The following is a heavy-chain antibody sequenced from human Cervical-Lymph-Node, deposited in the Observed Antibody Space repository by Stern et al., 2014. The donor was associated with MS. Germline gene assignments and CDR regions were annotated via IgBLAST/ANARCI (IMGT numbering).Heavy chain of an antibody. CDR2: IYYSGST. V-gene: IGHV4-59*01. CDR1: GGSISSYY. CDR3: ARGGGYNSIDY. D-gene: IGHD5-24*01. Sequence: QVQLQESGPGLVKPSETLSLTCTVSGGSISSYYWSWIRQPPGKGLAWIGYIYYSGSTNYNPSLKSRVTISVDTSKNQFSLKLSSVTAADTAVYYCARGGGYNSIDYWGQGTLVTVSS. J-gene: IGHJ4*02.